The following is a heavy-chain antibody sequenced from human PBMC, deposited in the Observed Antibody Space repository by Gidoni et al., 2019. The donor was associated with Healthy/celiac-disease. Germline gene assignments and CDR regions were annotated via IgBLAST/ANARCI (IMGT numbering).Heavy chain of an antibody. Sequence: QVQLQESGPGLVKPSQTLSLTCTVSGGSTSSGDYYWSWIRQPPGKGLEWIGYIYYSGSTYYNPSLKSRVTISVDTSKNQFSLKLSSVTAADTAVYYCARERGYLTGTTDWFDPWGQGTLVTVSS. CDR3: ARERGYLTGTTDWFDP. D-gene: IGHD1-7*01. V-gene: IGHV4-30-4*01. CDR2: IYYSGST. CDR1: GGSTSSGDYY. J-gene: IGHJ5*02.